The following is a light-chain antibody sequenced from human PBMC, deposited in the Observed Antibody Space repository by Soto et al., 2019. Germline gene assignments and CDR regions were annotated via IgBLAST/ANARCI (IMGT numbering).Light chain of an antibody. CDR2: DVT. J-gene: IGLJ3*02. CDR1: SSDVGGYNY. Sequence: QSALTQPASVSGSPGQSITISCTGTSSDVGGYNYVSWYQQYPGTAPKLMIYDVTNRPSGVSKRFSGSKSGNTASLTISGLQPEDEADYYCTSFTSSTPRWVFGGGTKVTVL. V-gene: IGLV2-14*01. CDR3: TSFTSSTPRWV.